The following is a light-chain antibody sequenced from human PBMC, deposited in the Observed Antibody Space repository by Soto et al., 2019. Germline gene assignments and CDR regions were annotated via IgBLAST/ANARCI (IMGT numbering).Light chain of an antibody. Sequence: QSALTQPPSASGSTRQSVTSSCTRTSSDVGGYSYVSWYQQHPGKAPKLMIDEVSKRPSGVPDRFSGSKSGNTASLTVSGLQAEDEADYYCSSYAGSNNYVFGTGTKLTVL. J-gene: IGLJ1*01. CDR2: EVS. V-gene: IGLV2-8*01. CDR3: SSYAGSNNYV. CDR1: SSDVGGYSY.